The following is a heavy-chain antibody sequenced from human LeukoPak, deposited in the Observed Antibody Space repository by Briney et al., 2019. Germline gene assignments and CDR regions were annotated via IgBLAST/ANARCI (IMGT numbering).Heavy chain of an antibody. CDR3: ASHLRIAAAGINSDY. CDR1: GGSISSSSYY. V-gene: IGHV4-39*07. D-gene: IGHD6-13*01. CDR2: IYYSGST. Sequence: SETLSLTCTVSGGSISSSSYYWGWIRQPPGKGLEWIGSIYYSGSTYYNPSLKSRVTISVDTSKNQFSLKLSSVTAADTAVYYCASHLRIAAAGINSDYWGQGTLVTVSS. J-gene: IGHJ4*02.